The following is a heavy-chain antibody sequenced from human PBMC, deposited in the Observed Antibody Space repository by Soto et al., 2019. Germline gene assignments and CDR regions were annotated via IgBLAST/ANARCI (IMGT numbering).Heavy chain of an antibody. CDR2: IYYSGST. CDR1: GGSISSYY. D-gene: IGHD3-9*01. CDR3: ARVLRNYDILTGYGENYFDY. V-gene: IGHV4-59*01. J-gene: IGHJ4*02. Sequence: QVQLQESGPGLVKPSETLSLTCTVSGGSISSYYWGWIRQPPGKGLEWIGYIYYSGSTNYNPSLKSRVTISVDTSKNQFSLKLSSVTAADTAVYYCARVLRNYDILTGYGENYFDYWGQGTLVTVSS.